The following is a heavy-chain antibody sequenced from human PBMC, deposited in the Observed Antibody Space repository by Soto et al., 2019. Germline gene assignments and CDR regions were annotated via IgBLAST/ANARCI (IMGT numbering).Heavy chain of an antibody. D-gene: IGHD3-3*01. CDR2: IIPIFGTA. Sequence: SVKVSCKASGGTFSSYAISWVRQAPGQGLEWMGGIIPIFGTANYAQKFQGRVTITADKSTSTAYMELSSLRSEDTAVYYCALSFDFWSGSYYYGMDVWGQGTTVTVS. CDR3: ALSFDFWSGSYYYGMDV. J-gene: IGHJ6*02. CDR1: GGTFSSYA. V-gene: IGHV1-69*06.